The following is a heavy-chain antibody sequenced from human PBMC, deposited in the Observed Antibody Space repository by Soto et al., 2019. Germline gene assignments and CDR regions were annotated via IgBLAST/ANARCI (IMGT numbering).Heavy chain of an antibody. D-gene: IGHD1-26*01. Sequence: GGSLRLSCAASGFTFNTYWMHWVRQAPGKGLEWVSHISSSSSTIYYADSVKGRFTISRDNAKNSLYLQMNSLRAEDTAVYYCAREFVLPWYMDVWGKGTTVTVSS. J-gene: IGHJ6*03. V-gene: IGHV3-48*01. CDR2: ISSSSSTI. CDR3: AREFVLPWYMDV. CDR1: GFTFNTYW.